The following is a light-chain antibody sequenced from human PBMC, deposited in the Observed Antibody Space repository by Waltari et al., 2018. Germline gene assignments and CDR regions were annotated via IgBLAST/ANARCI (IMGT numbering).Light chain of an antibody. V-gene: IGKV3-20*01. CDR2: GSS. Sequence: EIVLTPSPGTLSLSPGERATLSCRASQSVSSNYLAWYQQRPGQAPRLLIHGSSSRATGIPDRFSGSGSGTDFTLTISRLEPEDLAVYYCQQYGRSWNTFGQGTKLEIK. J-gene: IGKJ2*01. CDR3: QQYGRSWNT. CDR1: QSVSSNY.